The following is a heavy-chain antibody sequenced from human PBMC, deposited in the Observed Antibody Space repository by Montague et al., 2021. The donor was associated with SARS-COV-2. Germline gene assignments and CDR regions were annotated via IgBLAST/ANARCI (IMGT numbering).Heavy chain of an antibody. Sequence: SETLSLTCTVSGGSVSSGSYYRCWIRQPPGKGLEWIGYIYYSGSTNYKPSLKSRVTISVDTSKDQFSLKLSSVTAADTAVYYCARDPWRITIFGVVTRYGMDVWGQGTTVTVSS. CDR2: IYYSGST. J-gene: IGHJ6*02. CDR3: ARDPWRITIFGVVTRYGMDV. D-gene: IGHD3-3*01. CDR1: GGSVSSGSYY. V-gene: IGHV4-61*01.